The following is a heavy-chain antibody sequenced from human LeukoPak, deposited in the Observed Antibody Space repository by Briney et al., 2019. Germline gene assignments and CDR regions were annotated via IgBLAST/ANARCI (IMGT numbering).Heavy chain of an antibody. CDR1: GFTFSSYW. J-gene: IGHJ6*03. D-gene: IGHD5-12*01. V-gene: IGHV3-7*01. CDR3: TRAGSRWGYGRYYYYMDV. Sequence: GGSLRLSCAASGFTFSSYWMSWVRQAPGKGLEWVANIKQDGSEKYYVDSVKRRFTISRDNAKNSLYLQMNSLRAEDTAVYYCTRAGSRWGYGRYYYYMDVWGKGTTVTISS. CDR2: IKQDGSEK.